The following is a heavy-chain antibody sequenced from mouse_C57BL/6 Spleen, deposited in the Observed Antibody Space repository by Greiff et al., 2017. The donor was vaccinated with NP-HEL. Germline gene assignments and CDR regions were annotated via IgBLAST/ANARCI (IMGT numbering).Heavy chain of an antibody. CDR1: GYTFTSYW. D-gene: IGHD2-3*01. Sequence: QVQLQQPGAELVRPGSSVKLSCKASGYTFTSYWMHWVKQRPIQGLEWIGNIDPSDSETHYNQKFKDKATLTVDKSSSTAYMQLSSLTSEDSAVYYCAREKKDGYPSFDYWGQGTTLTVSS. CDR3: AREKKDGYPSFDY. V-gene: IGHV1-52*01. J-gene: IGHJ2*01. CDR2: IDPSDSET.